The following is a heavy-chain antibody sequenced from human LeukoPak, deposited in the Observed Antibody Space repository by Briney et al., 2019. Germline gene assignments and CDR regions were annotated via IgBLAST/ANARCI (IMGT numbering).Heavy chain of an antibody. Sequence: ASVKVSCKASGYTFTSYGISWVRQAPGQGLEWMGWISAYNGNTNYAQKLQGRVTMTTDTSTSTAYMELRSLRSDDTAVYYCARDPYYYGSGSYYDWVDYWGQGTLVTVSS. V-gene: IGHV1-18*01. CDR2: ISAYNGNT. J-gene: IGHJ4*02. CDR1: GYTFTSYG. D-gene: IGHD3-10*01. CDR3: ARDPYYYGSGSYYDWVDY.